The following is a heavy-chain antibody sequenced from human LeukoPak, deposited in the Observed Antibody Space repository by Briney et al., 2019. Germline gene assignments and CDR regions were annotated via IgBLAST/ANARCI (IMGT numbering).Heavy chain of an antibody. Sequence: SETLSLTCTVSGGSISTHYWSWIRQPPGKGLEWIGYVFDSERTKDNPSHKSRATLSADTSKNQFSLRLTSVTAADSAVYYCATIKRGSIYGYFDFWGQGVLVTVSS. D-gene: IGHD5-18*01. CDR3: ATIKRGSIYGYFDF. CDR2: VFDSERT. J-gene: IGHJ4*02. CDR1: GGSISTHY. V-gene: IGHV4-59*11.